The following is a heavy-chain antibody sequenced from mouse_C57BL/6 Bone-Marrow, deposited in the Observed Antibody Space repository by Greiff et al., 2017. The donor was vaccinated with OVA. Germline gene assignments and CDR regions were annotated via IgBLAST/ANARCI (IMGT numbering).Heavy chain of an antibody. D-gene: IGHD1-1*01. CDR2: IYPRSGNT. J-gene: IGHJ1*03. CDR1: GYTFTSYG. V-gene: IGHV1-81*01. Sequence: VKVVESGAELARPGASVKLSCKASGYTFTSYGISWVKQRTGQGLEWIGEIYPRSGNTYYNEKFKGKATLTADKSSSTAYMELRSLTSEDSAVYFCATYGQRYFDVWGTGTTVTVSS. CDR3: ATYGQRYFDV.